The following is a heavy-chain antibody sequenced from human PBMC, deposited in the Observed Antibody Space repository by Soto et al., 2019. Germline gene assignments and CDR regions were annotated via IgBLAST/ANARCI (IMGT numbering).Heavy chain of an antibody. V-gene: IGHV4-34*01. Sequence: PSETLSLTCAVYGGSFSGYYWSWIRQPPGKGLEWIGEINHSGSTNYNPSLKSRVTISVDTSKNQFSLKLSSVTAADTAVYYCASRYSSSRDYWGQGTLVTVSS. CDR1: GGSFSGYY. CDR2: INHSGST. D-gene: IGHD6-13*01. J-gene: IGHJ4*02. CDR3: ASRYSSSRDY.